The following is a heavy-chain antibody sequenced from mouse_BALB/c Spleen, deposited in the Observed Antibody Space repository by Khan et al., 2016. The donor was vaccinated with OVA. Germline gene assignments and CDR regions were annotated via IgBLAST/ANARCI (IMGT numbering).Heavy chain of an antibody. Sequence: QVRLQQSGPDLVAPSQSLSITCTVSGFSLTSYAIHWVRQPPGKGLEWLVVIWSDGSTTYNSALKSRLSISKDNSKSQVFLKINSLQTDDTAMYYCARHQFPHSMDSWGQGTSVTVSS. V-gene: IGHV2-6-2*01. CDR2: IWSDGST. CDR1: GFSLTSYA. CDR3: ARHQFPHSMDS. J-gene: IGHJ4*01.